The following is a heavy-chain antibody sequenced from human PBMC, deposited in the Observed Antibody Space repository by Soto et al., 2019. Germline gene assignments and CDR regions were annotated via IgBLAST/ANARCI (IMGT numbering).Heavy chain of an antibody. Sequence: QVQLQQWGAGLLKPSETLSLTCAVYGGSFSGYYWSWIRQPPGKGLEWIGEINHSGSTNYNPSLKSRVNISVDTSKNQFSLKLSSVTAADTAVYYCARGPLGYCSSTSCPKYYFDYWGQGTLVTVSS. D-gene: IGHD2-2*01. CDR3: ARGPLGYCSSTSCPKYYFDY. J-gene: IGHJ4*02. CDR1: GGSFSGYY. CDR2: INHSGST. V-gene: IGHV4-34*01.